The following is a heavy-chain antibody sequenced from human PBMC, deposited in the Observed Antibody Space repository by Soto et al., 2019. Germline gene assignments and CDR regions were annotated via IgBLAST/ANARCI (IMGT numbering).Heavy chain of an antibody. CDR1: GYSFTSYW. V-gene: IGHV5-51*01. CDR2: IYPGDSDI. J-gene: IGHJ6*02. D-gene: IGHD6-13*01. CDR3: ARHMAAARLGMDV. Sequence: GESLKISCKASGYSFTSYWIGWVRQMPGKGLEWMGIIYPGDSDIRYSPSFQGQVTISADKSISTAYLQWSSLKASDTAMYYCARHMAAARLGMDVWGQGTTVTVSS.